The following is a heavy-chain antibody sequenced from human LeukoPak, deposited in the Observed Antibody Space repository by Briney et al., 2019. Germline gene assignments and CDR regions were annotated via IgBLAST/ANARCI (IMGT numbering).Heavy chain of an antibody. Sequence: PGGSLRLSCAASGFTFSDYYMNWIRQAPGKGLEWLSYISTSSSYTDYADSVEGRFTISRDNAKNLLYLQMNSLRAEDTAAYYCAGTRQLHAGFDPWGQGTLVTVSS. CDR3: AGTRQLHAGFDP. CDR1: GFTFSDYY. V-gene: IGHV3-11*03. CDR2: ISTSSSYT. J-gene: IGHJ5*02. D-gene: IGHD6-6*01.